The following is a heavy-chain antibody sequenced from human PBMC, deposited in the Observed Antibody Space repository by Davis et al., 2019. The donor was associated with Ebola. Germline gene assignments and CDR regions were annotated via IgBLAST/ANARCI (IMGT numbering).Heavy chain of an antibody. CDR3: ARDGTVNVASLDY. Sequence: GESLKISCAASGFTFSSYWMSWVRQAPGKGLEWVANIKQDGSEKYYVDSVKGRFTISRDNAKNTLYLQMNSLRAEDTAVYYCARDGTVNVASLDYWGQGILVTVSS. J-gene: IGHJ4*02. D-gene: IGHD3/OR15-3a*01. CDR2: IKQDGSEK. CDR1: GFTFSSYW. V-gene: IGHV3-7*01.